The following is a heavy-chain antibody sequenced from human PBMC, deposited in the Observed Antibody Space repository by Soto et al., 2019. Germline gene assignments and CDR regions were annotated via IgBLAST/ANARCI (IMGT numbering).Heavy chain of an antibody. CDR2: IMPIFRTP. D-gene: IGHD3-3*02. Sequence: QVQLVQSGAEVKKPGSSVKVSCKASGGTCSSSAFSWVRQAPGQGLEWVGGIMPIFRTPDYAQKFQGRVTITADETTSTAYMELSSLTSEDTGVYYCARDKDRQQLGGNYYYIMDVWGQGTTVTVSS. J-gene: IGHJ6*02. CDR1: GGTCSSSA. V-gene: IGHV1-69*12. CDR3: ARDKDRQQLGGNYYYIMDV.